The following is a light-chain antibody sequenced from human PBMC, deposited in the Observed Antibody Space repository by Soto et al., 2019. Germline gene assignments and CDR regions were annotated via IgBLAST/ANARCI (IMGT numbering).Light chain of an antibody. CDR1: NSDVGGYNY. CDR3: SSYTPSTTWV. J-gene: IGLJ3*02. Sequence: QSALTQPASVSGSPGQSIAISCTGTNSDVGGYNYVSWYQHHPGKAPKLMIYEVSNRASGVSNRFSGSKSGNTASLTISGLQAEDEADYYWSSYTPSTTWVFGGGTKLTVL. CDR2: EVS. V-gene: IGLV2-14*01.